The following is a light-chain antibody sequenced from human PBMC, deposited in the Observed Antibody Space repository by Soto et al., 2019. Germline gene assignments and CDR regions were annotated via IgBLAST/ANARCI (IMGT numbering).Light chain of an antibody. J-gene: IGKJ2*01. Sequence: EIVMTQSPATLSVSPGERATLSCRASQSVSSNLAWYQQKPGQAPRLLIYGASTRATGIPARFSGSGSGTEFTLTISSLQSEDFAVYYCQQYNTWPPMYTFGQGIKLEIK. CDR1: QSVSSN. CDR3: QQYNTWPPMYT. CDR2: GAS. V-gene: IGKV3-15*01.